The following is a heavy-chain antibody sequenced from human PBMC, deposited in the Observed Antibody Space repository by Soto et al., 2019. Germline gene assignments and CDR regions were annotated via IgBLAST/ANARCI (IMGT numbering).Heavy chain of an antibody. CDR3: ARDWPGVVLVDANLEYFQQ. Sequence: EASVKVSCKASGYTFTSYGISWVRRAPGQGLVWMGWISAYNGNTNYAQKLQGRVTTTTDTSPSTADMELRSLRSDDPAVYYCARDWPGVVLVDANLEYFQQWRQGTLVTVTA. J-gene: IGHJ1*01. CDR1: GYTFTSYG. V-gene: IGHV1-18*01. CDR2: ISAYNGNT. D-gene: IGHD2-15*01.